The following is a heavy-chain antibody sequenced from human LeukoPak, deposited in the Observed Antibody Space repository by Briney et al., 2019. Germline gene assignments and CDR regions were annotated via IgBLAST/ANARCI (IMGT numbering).Heavy chain of an antibody. CDR2: IYYSGST. Sequence: SETLSLTCTVSGGSISSYYWSWIRQPPGKGLEWIWYIYYSGSTNYNPSLKSRVTISVDTSKNQFSLKLSSVTAADTAVYYCARDRVAVAGQYQNWFDRWGQGTLVTVSS. J-gene: IGHJ5*02. V-gene: IGHV4-59*01. D-gene: IGHD6-19*01. CDR1: GGSISSYY. CDR3: ARDRVAVAGQYQNWFDR.